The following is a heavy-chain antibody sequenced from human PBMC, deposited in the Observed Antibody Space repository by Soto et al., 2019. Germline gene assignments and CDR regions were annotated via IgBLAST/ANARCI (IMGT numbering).Heavy chain of an antibody. Sequence: SETLSLTCTVSGGSISSGDYYWSWIRQPPGKGLEWIGYIYYSGSTYYNPSLKSRVTISVDTSKNQFSLKLSSVTAADTAVYYCARGGDVLLWFGEEFDAFDIWGQGTMVTVSS. CDR3: ARGGDVLLWFGEEFDAFDI. CDR2: IYYSGST. CDR1: GGSISSGDYY. J-gene: IGHJ3*02. V-gene: IGHV4-30-4*01. D-gene: IGHD3-10*01.